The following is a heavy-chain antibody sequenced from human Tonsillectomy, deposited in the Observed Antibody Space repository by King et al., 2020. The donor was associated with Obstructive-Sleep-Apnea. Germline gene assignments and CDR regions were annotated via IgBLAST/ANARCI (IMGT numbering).Heavy chain of an antibody. CDR1: GYSLTSYW. J-gene: IGHJ4*02. D-gene: IGHD2-2*01. CDR2: FYPGDSVT. V-gene: IGHV5-51*01. CDR3: ATSKGYCTSTSCYAPFDY. Sequence: QLVQSGAEVIKPGVSLKISFKGSGYSLTSYWIGWVRQMPGKGLEWMGIFYPGDSVTRYSPSFQVQGTISADKSISTAYLQWISLKASDTAMFYCATSKGYCTSTSCYAPFDYWGQGTLVTVSS.